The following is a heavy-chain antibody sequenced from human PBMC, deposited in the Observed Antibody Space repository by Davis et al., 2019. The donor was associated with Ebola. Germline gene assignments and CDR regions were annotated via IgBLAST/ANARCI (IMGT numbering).Heavy chain of an antibody. J-gene: IGHJ6*04. Sequence: ASLMVFCKASSYTFITYAMRSVRSPAGHRLEWMGWISGYHGNTNYVDNLQGRVTMTTDTSTSTAYMELRCLRADDTAVYSSARDGFSVVVDRGMDVWGKGTMDTVS. CDR1: SYTFITYA. CDR2: ISGYHGNT. D-gene: IGHD2-2*01. V-gene: IGHV1-18*01. CDR3: ARDGFSVVVDRGMDV.